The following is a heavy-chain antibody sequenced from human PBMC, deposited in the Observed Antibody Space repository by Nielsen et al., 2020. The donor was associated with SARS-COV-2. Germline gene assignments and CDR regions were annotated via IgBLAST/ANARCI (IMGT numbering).Heavy chain of an antibody. CDR3: ATPRGYSYGPFDY. CDR1: GFTFSSYS. V-gene: IGHV3-21*01. J-gene: IGHJ4*02. Sequence: GGSLRLSCAASGFTFSSYSMNWVRQAPGKGLEWVSSISSSSSYIYYADSVKGRFTISRDNAKNSLYLQMNSLRAEDTAVYYCATPRGYSYGPFDYWGQGTLVTVSS. D-gene: IGHD5-18*01. CDR2: ISSSSSYI.